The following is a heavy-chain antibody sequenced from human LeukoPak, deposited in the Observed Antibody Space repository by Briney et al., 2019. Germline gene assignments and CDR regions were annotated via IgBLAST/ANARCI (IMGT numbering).Heavy chain of an antibody. J-gene: IGHJ4*02. CDR2: INHSGST. D-gene: IGHD6-13*01. V-gene: IGHV4-34*01. Sequence: KPSETLSLTCAVYGGSFSGYYWSWIRQPPGKGLEWIGEINHSGSTNYNPSLKSRIAISLDTSKDQFSLKLSSVTAADTAVYYCARTIAAAGRPYFDYWGQGTLVTVSS. CDR3: ARTIAAAGRPYFDY. CDR1: GGSFSGYY.